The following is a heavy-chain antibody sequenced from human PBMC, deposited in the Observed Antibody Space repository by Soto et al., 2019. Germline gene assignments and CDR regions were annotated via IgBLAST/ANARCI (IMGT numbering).Heavy chain of an antibody. J-gene: IGHJ4*02. CDR1: GGSINTCY. V-gene: IGHV4-59*01. CDR2: IYSSGST. CDR3: ARADGSGRYPWDY. Sequence: SETLSLTCTVSGGSINTCYWSWIRQPPGKGLEWIGYIYSSGSTKYNPSLKSRVTISINTSKNQFSLKLTSVTAGDTALYYCARADGSGRYPWDYWSPGTLVT. D-gene: IGHD3-10*01.